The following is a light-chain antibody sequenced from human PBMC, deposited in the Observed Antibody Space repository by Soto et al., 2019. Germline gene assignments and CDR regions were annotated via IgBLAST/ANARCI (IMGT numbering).Light chain of an antibody. CDR2: EVT. V-gene: IGLV2-14*01. J-gene: IGLJ2*01. CDR3: SSYTSSNTQV. Sequence: QSALTQPASVSGSPGQSITISCTGASSDIGGYNYVSWHQQHPGKAPKLLIYEVTNRPSGVSNRFSASKSGNTASLTISGLQAEDEADYYRSSYTSSNTQVFGGGTKLTVL. CDR1: SSDIGGYNY.